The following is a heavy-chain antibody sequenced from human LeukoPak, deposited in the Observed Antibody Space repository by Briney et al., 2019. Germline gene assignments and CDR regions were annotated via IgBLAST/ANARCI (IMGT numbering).Heavy chain of an antibody. CDR1: GYTFTSYA. V-gene: IGHV1-3*01. J-gene: IGHJ4*02. Sequence: ASVKVSCKASGYTFTSYAMHWVRQAPGQRLEWMGWINAGNGNTKYSQKFQGRVTITRDTSASTAYMELSSLRSEDTAVYYRARGVGYCSSTSCYGGEDYWGQGTLVTVSS. CDR2: INAGNGNT. CDR3: ARGVGYCSSTSCYGGEDY. D-gene: IGHD2-2*01.